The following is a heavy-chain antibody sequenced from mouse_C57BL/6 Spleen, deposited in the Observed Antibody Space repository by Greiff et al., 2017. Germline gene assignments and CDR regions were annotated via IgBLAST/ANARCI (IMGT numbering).Heavy chain of an antibody. CDR2: IWRGGST. V-gene: IGHV2-5*01. J-gene: IGHJ1*03. D-gene: IGHD1-1*01. Sequence: VKLVESGPGLVQPSQSLSITCTVSGFSLTSYGVHWVRQSPGKGLEWLGVIWRGGSTDYNAASMSRLSITKDNSKSQVFFKMNSRQADDTAIYYCASGTVDDWYCDDWGTGTTVTVAS. CDR1: GFSLTSYG. CDR3: ASGTVDDWYCDD.